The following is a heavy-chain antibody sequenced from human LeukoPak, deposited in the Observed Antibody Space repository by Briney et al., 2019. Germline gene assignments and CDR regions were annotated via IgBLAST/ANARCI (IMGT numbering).Heavy chain of an antibody. CDR1: GYTFTGYY. CDR2: INPNCGGT. Sequence: ASVKVSCKASGYTFTGYYMHWVRQAPGQGLEWMGWINPNCGGTNYAQKFQGRVTMTRDTSISTAYMELSRLRSDDTAVYYCARPRYCTNGVCYPIFDYWGQGTLVTVSS. J-gene: IGHJ4*02. CDR3: ARPRYCTNGVCYPIFDY. V-gene: IGHV1-2*02. D-gene: IGHD2-8*01.